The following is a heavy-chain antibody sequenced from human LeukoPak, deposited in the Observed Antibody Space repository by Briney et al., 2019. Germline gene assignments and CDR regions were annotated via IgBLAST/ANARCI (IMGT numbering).Heavy chain of an antibody. J-gene: IGHJ3*02. CDR1: GYTFTGYY. CDR3: ASREDRGYSGYDDAFDI. Sequence: ASVKVSCKASGYTFTGYYMHWVRQAPGQGLEWMGWINPDNGGTNYAQKFQGRVTMTRDMSISTAYMELSRLRSDDTAVYYCASREDRGYSGYDDAFDIWGQGTMVTVSS. CDR2: INPDNGGT. V-gene: IGHV1-2*02. D-gene: IGHD5-12*01.